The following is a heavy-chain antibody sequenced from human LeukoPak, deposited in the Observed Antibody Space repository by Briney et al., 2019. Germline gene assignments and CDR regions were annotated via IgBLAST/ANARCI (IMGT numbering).Heavy chain of an antibody. J-gene: IGHJ3*02. D-gene: IGHD2-15*01. CDR3: ARERGYCSGGSCYGSAFDI. CDR2: IYTSGST. Sequence: SETLSLTCTVSGGSISGHYWSWIRQPAGKGLEWIGRIYTSGSTNYNPSLYNPALKSRLTMSVDTSKNQFSLKLSSVTAADTAVYYCARERGYCSGGSCYGSAFDIWGQGTMVTVSS. V-gene: IGHV4-4*07. CDR1: GGSISGHY.